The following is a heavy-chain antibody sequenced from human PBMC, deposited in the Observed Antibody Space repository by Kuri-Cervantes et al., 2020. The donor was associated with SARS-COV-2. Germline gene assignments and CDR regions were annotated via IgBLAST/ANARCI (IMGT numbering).Heavy chain of an antibody. CDR3: ARGGAAGFYFDY. V-gene: IGHV4-59*01. CDR1: GGSISSYY. Sequence: ESLKISCTVSGGSISSYYWSWIRQPPGKGLEWIGYIYYSGSTNYNPSLKSRVTISVDTSKNQFSLKLSSVTAADTAVYYCARGGAAGFYFDYWGQGTLVTVSS. D-gene: IGHD6-13*01. J-gene: IGHJ4*02. CDR2: IYYSGST.